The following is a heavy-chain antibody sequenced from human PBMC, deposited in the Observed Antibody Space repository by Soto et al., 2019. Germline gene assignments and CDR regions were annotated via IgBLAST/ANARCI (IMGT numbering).Heavy chain of an antibody. CDR2: ISNSGNT. J-gene: IGHJ6*02. CDR3: AGEIPRDGYNFGSGGMDV. Sequence: SETLSLTCTVSGGSGRSENYYWSWIRQPPGKGLEWIGFISNSGNTNYNPSLKSRVTISLDTSKNQFSLKLSSLTAADTAVYYCAGEIPRDGYNFGSGGMDVWGQGTTVTVSS. D-gene: IGHD5-12*01. V-gene: IGHV4-61*01. CDR1: GGSGRSENYY.